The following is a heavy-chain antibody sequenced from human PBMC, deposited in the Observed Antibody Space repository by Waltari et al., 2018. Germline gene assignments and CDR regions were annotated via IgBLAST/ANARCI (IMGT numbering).Heavy chain of an antibody. V-gene: IGHV3-74*01. J-gene: IGHJ4*02. D-gene: IGHD3-16*01. Sequence: EVQLVESGGGSAQPGGSLRLSCAGSGFTFSKYCVHWVRQAPGEVLVWVSRLNPAGSSTDHADTVRGRFTICRDNAKNTLDLQMNSLRAEDTAVYYCVRDLGGAVDYWGQGTLVTVSS. CDR2: LNPAGSST. CDR1: GFTFSKYC. CDR3: VRDLGGAVDY.